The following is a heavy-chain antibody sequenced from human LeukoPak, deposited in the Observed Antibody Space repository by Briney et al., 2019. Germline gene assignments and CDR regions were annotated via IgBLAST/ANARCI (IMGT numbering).Heavy chain of an antibody. V-gene: IGHV3-64*01. Sequence: GGSLRLSCAASGFTFSTYAMHWVRQAPGKGLEYVSGISGNGVSTYYANSVKGRFTISRDNSKNTLYLQMNSLRAEDTAVYYCAKDLPREQLAHYFDYWGQGTLVTVSS. D-gene: IGHD6-13*01. J-gene: IGHJ4*02. CDR2: ISGNGVST. CDR1: GFTFSTYA. CDR3: AKDLPREQLAHYFDY.